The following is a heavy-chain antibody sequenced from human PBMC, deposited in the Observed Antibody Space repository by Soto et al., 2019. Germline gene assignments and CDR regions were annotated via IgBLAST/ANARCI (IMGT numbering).Heavy chain of an antibody. CDR2: IVVGSGNT. D-gene: IGHD6-19*01. Sequence: GASVKVSCKASGFTFTSSAVQWVRQARGQRLEWIGWIVVGSGNTNYAQKFQERVTITRDMSTSTAYMELSSLRSEDTAFFYCAAVGRIAVAGDYFDYWGRGTLVTVSS. CDR1: GFTFTSSA. V-gene: IGHV1-58*01. J-gene: IGHJ4*02. CDR3: AAVGRIAVAGDYFDY.